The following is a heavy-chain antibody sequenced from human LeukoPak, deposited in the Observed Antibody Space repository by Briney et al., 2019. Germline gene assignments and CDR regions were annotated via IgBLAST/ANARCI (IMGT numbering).Heavy chain of an antibody. J-gene: IGHJ4*02. CDR2: IYTSGST. Sequence: SETLSLTCTVSGGSISSYYWSWIRQPAGKGLEWIGRIYTSGSTNYNPSLKSRVTMSVDTSKNQFSLRLSSVTAADTAVYYCARDFYYDYVWGSYRYFDYWGQGTLVTVSS. V-gene: IGHV4-4*07. CDR1: GGSISSYY. D-gene: IGHD3-16*02. CDR3: ARDFYYDYVWGSYRYFDY.